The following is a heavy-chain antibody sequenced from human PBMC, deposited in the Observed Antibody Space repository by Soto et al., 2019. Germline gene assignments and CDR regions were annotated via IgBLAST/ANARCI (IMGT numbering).Heavy chain of an antibody. CDR1: GGSISFYN. CDR3: AKGDSTTHGDSFDI. J-gene: IGHJ3*02. CDR2: VYHSGRT. V-gene: IGHV4-59*01. Sequence: ETLSLTCSVSGGSISFYNWNWIRQSPEEVLEWIGYVYHSGRTNYNPSLKSRVTISVDTSKNQFSLQLSAVTAADTAVYYCAKGDSTTHGDSFDIWGQGTMVT. D-gene: IGHD6-13*01.